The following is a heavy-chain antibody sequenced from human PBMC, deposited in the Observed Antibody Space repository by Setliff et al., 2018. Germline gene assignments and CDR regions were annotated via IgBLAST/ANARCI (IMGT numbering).Heavy chain of an antibody. J-gene: IGHJ4*02. CDR1: GYTFNNYG. V-gene: IGHV1-18*01. CDR3: ARMSTSGPHYDY. D-gene: IGHD2-8*02. Sequence: ASVKVSCKASGYTFNNYGVAWVRQAPGQGLDWMGWIHAGSSNTLYSQRFQDRITISRDTSATTVHMELSSLRADDTAVYYCARMSTSGPHYDYWGQGTLVTVSS. CDR2: IHAGSSNT.